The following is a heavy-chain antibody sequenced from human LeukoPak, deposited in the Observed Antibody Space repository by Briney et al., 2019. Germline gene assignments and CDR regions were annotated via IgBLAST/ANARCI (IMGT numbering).Heavy chain of an antibody. D-gene: IGHD3-10*01. CDR2: ISGSGDSS. J-gene: IGHJ6*02. Sequence: GGSLRLSCAASGFNFNNYAMRWVRQAPGKGLEWVSAISGSGDSSYYADSVTGLFANSRDNSKNTLYLQMNSLRAEDTAVYYCAKDPDYYYGSGSYGMDVWGQGTTLTVSS. V-gene: IGHV3-23*01. CDR3: AKDPDYYYGSGSYGMDV. CDR1: GFNFNNYA.